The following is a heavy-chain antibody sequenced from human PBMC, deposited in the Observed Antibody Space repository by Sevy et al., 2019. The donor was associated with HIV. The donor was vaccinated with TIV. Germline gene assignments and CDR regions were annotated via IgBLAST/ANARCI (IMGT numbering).Heavy chain of an antibody. D-gene: IGHD3-22*01. J-gene: IGHJ3*02. CDR3: ARGYYDSSGYLDAFDI. CDR2: ISSSGSTI. CDR1: GFTFSDYY. Sequence: GGSLRLSCAASGFTFSDYYMSWIRQAPGKGLEWVSYISSSGSTIYYADSVKGRFTISRDNAKKSLSLQMNSLRAEDTAVSYCARGYYDSSGYLDAFDIWGQGTMVTVSS. V-gene: IGHV3-11*01.